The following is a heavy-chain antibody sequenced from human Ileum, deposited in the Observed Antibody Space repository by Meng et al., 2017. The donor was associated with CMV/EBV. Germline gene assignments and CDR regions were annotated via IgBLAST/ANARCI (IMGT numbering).Heavy chain of an antibody. D-gene: IGHD3-16*02. CDR1: GFTFSSCA. V-gene: IGHV3-23*01. CDR2: IIGSGGRT. CDR3: AKSRGLLYDAFDI. Sequence: CAASGFTFSSCAMSWVRQAPGKGLEWVSSIIGSGGRTYHADSVLGRFTISRDNFENTLYLEMNSLRADDTAVYYCAKSRGLLYDAFDIWGQGTMVTVSS. J-gene: IGHJ3*02.